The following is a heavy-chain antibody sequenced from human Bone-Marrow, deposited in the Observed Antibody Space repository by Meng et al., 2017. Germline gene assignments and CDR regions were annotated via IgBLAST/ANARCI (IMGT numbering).Heavy chain of an antibody. J-gene: IGHJ6*02. CDR3: ARDSPVVGANLYYYYGMDV. V-gene: IGHV1-69*06. CDR2: IIPIFGTA. CDR1: GGTFSSYA. Sequence: SVKVSCKASGGTFSSYAISWVRQAPGQGLEWMGGIIPIFGTANYAQKFQGRVTITADKSTSTAYMELSSLRSEDTAVYYCARDSPVVGANLYYYYGMDVWGQGTTVTVSS. D-gene: IGHD1-26*01.